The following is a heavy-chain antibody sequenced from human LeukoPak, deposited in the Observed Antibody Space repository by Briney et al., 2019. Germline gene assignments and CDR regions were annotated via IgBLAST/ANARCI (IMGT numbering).Heavy chain of an antibody. CDR2: INPSGGST. CDR3: ARVRASIGSIDH. Sequence: ASVKVSCKASGYTFTSYYMHWVRQAPGQGLEWMGIINPSGGSTSYAQKFQGRVTMTRDTSTSTVYMELSSLRSEDTAEYYCARVRASIGSIDHWGQGTLVTVSS. CDR1: GYTFTSYY. V-gene: IGHV1-46*01. D-gene: IGHD3-22*01. J-gene: IGHJ4*02.